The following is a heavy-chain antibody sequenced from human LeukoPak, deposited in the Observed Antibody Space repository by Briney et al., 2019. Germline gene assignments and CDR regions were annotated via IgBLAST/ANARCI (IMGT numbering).Heavy chain of an antibody. CDR3: ARDNPEAADYYYYGMDV. V-gene: IGHV1-18*01. J-gene: IGHJ6*02. D-gene: IGHD6-13*01. CDR1: GYTFTSYG. Sequence: GASVKVSCKASGYTFTSYGISWVRQAPGQGLEWMGWISAYNGNTNYAQKLQGRVTMTTDTSTSTAYMELGSLRSDDTAVYYCARDNPEAADYYYYGMDVWGQGTTVTVSS. CDR2: ISAYNGNT.